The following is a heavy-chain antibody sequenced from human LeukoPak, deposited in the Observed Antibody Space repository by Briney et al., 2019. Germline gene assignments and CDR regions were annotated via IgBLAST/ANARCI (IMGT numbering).Heavy chain of an antibody. CDR1: GLTLSSNS. V-gene: IGHV3-21*01. J-gene: IGHJ4*02. CDR2: VSSSSSYI. Sequence: GGSLRLSCPASGLTLSSNSMTWVRQAPGKGLGWVSSVSSSSSYIYYADSVKGRFTISRDNAKNSLSLQMNSLRAEDTAVYYCARVHISAWFMDSWGQGTLVTVSS. D-gene: IGHD6-19*01. CDR3: ARVHISAWFMDS.